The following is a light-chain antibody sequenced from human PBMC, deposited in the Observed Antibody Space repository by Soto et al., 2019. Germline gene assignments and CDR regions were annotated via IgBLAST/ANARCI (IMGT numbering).Light chain of an antibody. CDR3: QHFHNWPPWT. V-gene: IGKV3-15*01. CDR2: GAS. CDR1: QSVSSS. Sequence: EVVMTQSPDTLSVSPGERATLSCRAIQSVSSSLAWYQQKPGQAPRLLIYGASTRATGVPARFSGSGSGTEFTLTISSLQSEDVAVYYCQHFHNWPPWTFGQGTRVEIK. J-gene: IGKJ1*01.